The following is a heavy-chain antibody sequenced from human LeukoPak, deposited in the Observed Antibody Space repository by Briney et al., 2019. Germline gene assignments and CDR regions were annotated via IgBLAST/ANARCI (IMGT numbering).Heavy chain of an antibody. Sequence: SVKVSCKASGGTFSSYAISWVRQAPEQGLEWMGGIIPIFGTANYAQKFQGRVTITAGESTSTAYMELSSLRSEDTAVYYCACTTRPEYFQHWGQGTLVTVSS. D-gene: IGHD2-2*01. CDR1: GGTFSSYA. V-gene: IGHV1-69*13. CDR2: IIPIFGTA. CDR3: ACTTRPEYFQH. J-gene: IGHJ1*01.